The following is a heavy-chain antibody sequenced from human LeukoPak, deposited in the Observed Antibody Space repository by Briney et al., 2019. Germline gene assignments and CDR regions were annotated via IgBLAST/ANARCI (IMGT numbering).Heavy chain of an antibody. V-gene: IGHV4-39*07. Sequence: PSETLSLTCSVSGGSITSSSYYWGWIRQSPEKGLEWIGYIYHSGSTYYNPSLKSRVTISVDRSKNQFSLKLSSVTAADTAVYYCAARLDIVATITYWGQGTLVTVSS. CDR3: AARLDIVATITY. CDR1: GGSITSSSYY. D-gene: IGHD5-12*01. CDR2: IYHSGST. J-gene: IGHJ4*02.